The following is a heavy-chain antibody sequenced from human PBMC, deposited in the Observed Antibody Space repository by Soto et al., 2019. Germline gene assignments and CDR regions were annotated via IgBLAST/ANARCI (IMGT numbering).Heavy chain of an antibody. CDR3: ARGYCSGGSCHFYYYYGMDV. V-gene: IGHV3-30-3*01. CDR1: GFTFSSYA. Sequence: GGSLRLSCAASGFTFSSYAMHWVRQAPGKGLEWVAVISYDGSNKYYADSVKGRFTISRDNSKNTLYLQMNSLRAEDTAVYYCARGYCSGGSCHFYYYYGMDVWGQGTTVTVSS. J-gene: IGHJ6*02. D-gene: IGHD2-15*01. CDR2: ISYDGSNK.